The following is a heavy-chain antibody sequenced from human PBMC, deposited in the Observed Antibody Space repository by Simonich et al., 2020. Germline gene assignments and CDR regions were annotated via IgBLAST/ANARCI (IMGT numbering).Heavy chain of an antibody. CDR2: ISSSSSYI. J-gene: IGHJ4*02. D-gene: IGHD5-18*01. CDR1: GFTFSSYS. CDR3: ARDVDTAMVFDY. V-gene: IGHV3-21*01. Sequence: EVQLVESGGGLVKPGGSLRLSCAASGFTFSSYSMNWCRQAPGKGLEWGSSISSSSSYIYYADSGKGRFTISRDNTKNSLYLQMNSLRAEDTAVYYCARDVDTAMVFDYWGQGTLVTVSS.